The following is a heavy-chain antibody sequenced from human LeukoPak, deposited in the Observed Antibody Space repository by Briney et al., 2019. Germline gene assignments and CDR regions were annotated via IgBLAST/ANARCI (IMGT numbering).Heavy chain of an antibody. CDR2: IRYDGSNK. CDR1: GFTSSSYW. D-gene: IGHD6-13*01. Sequence: PGGSLRLSCAASGFTSSSYWMHWVRQAPGKGLEWVAFIRYDGSNKYYADSVKGRFTISRDNSKNTLYLQMNSLRAEDTAVYYCAKASYSSSSGRYYYYYMDVWGKGTTVTVSS. CDR3: AKASYSSSSGRYYYYYMDV. J-gene: IGHJ6*03. V-gene: IGHV3-30*02.